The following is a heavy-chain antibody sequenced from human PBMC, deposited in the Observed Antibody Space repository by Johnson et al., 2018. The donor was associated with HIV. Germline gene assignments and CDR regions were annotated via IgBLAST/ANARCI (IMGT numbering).Heavy chain of an antibody. CDR1: GFTFSDYY. V-gene: IGHV3-11*04. CDR2: INWNGGST. J-gene: IGHJ3*02. D-gene: IGHD3-10*01. Sequence: VQLVESGGGLVKPGGSLRLSCAASGFTFSDYYMSWIRQAPGKGLEWVSGINWNGGSTGYADSVKGRFTISRDNSKNTLYLQMNSLRAEDTAVYYCAKEGITMEVDIWGQGTMVTVSS. CDR3: AKEGITMEVDI.